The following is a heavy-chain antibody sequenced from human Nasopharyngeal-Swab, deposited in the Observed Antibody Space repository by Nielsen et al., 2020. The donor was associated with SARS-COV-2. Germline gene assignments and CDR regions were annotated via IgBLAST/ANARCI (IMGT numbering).Heavy chain of an antibody. D-gene: IGHD3-22*01. CDR2: IYYSGNT. Sequence: SATLSLTCTVSGGSISSSSYYWGWIRQPPGKGLERIGSIYYSGNTYYNPSLKSRVTISVDTSNNQFSLKLSSVTAADTAVYYCARDRYYYDSSGLGVYYFDYWGQGTLVTVSS. V-gene: IGHV4-39*07. J-gene: IGHJ4*02. CDR3: ARDRYYYDSSGLGVYYFDY. CDR1: GGSISSSSYY.